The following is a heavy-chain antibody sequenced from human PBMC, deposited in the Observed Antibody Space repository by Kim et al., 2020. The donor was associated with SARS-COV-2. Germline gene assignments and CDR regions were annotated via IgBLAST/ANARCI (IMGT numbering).Heavy chain of an antibody. Sequence: GRFTISRDNSKNTLYLQMNSLRAEDTAVYYCVKGGLVYYDILTGGGPLDYWGQGTLVTVSS. CDR3: VKGGLVYYDILTGGGPLDY. V-gene: IGHV3-33*06. D-gene: IGHD3-9*01. J-gene: IGHJ4*02.